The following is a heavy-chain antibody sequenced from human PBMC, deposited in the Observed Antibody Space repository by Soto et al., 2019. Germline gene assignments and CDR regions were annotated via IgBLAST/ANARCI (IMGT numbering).Heavy chain of an antibody. J-gene: IGHJ4*02. D-gene: IGHD6-19*01. CDR1: GYTFTSYY. V-gene: IGHV1-46*01. Sequence: ASVKVSCKASGYTFTSYYMHWVRQAPGQGLEWMGIINPSGGSTSYAQKFQGRVTMTRDTSTSTVYMELSSLRSEDTAVYYCARDAKGTAIAVAGIYFDYWGQGTLVTVSS. CDR2: INPSGGST. CDR3: ARDAKGTAIAVAGIYFDY.